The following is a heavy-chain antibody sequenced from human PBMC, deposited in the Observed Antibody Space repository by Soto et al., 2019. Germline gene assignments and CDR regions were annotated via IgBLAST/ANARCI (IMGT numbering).Heavy chain of an antibody. Sequence: EVQLVESGGGLVQPRGSLRLSCAATGFTFSSYWMHWVRQAPGEGLVWVSRINSDGSTITYADSVKGRFTISRDNAKNTLYLQMNSLRDEDMAMYYCTRVAYGYWGLFDYWGQGSLVTVSS. CDR1: GFTFSSYW. D-gene: IGHD4-17*01. J-gene: IGHJ4*02. CDR2: INSDGSTI. V-gene: IGHV3-74*01. CDR3: TRVAYGYWGLFDY.